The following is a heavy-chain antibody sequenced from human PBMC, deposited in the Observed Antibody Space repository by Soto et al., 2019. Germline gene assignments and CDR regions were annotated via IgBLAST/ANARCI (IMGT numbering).Heavy chain of an antibody. CDR3: VKDKGAAAGFDY. D-gene: IGHD6-13*01. CDR1: GFTLSNNG. CDR2: ISYEGSEK. J-gene: IGHJ4*02. Sequence: QVHLVESGGGVVQPGRSLRLSCAASGFTLSNNGMHWVRQAPGKGREWMGVISYEGSEKYYEGSVKGRFTISRDNSKNTLYLQMDSLRAEGKAIYYCVKDKGAAAGFDYWGQGIRVTVSS. V-gene: IGHV3-30*18.